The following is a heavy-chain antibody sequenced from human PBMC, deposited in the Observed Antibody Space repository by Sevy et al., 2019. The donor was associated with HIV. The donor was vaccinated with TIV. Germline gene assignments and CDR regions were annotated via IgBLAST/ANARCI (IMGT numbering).Heavy chain of an antibody. CDR3: ARQHSDYCNYVDWFDP. J-gene: IGHJ5*02. CDR2: IYYSGST. CDR1: GGSISSSSYY. Sequence: SESLSLTCTVSGGSISSSSYYWGWIRQPPGKGLEWIGSIYYSGSTYYNPSLKSRVTISVDTSKNQFSLKLSSVTAADTAVYYCARQHSDYCNYVDWFDPWGHGTLVTVSS. V-gene: IGHV4-39*01. D-gene: IGHD4-4*01.